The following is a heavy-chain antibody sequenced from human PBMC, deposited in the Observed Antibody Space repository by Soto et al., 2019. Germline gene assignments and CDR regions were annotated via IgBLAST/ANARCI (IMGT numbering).Heavy chain of an antibody. CDR1: GFTFSSYW. Sequence: QSGGSLRLSCAASGFTFSSYWMHWVRQAPGKGLVWVSGISSSGGSTYYADSVKGRFTISRDNSKNTLFLRMNRPRVEDTAVYYCMRPAPRGRHYFYFGMDVWGQGTTVTVSS. V-gene: IGHV3-23*01. J-gene: IGHJ6*02. CDR3: MRPAPRGRHYFYFGMDV. D-gene: IGHD3-10*01. CDR2: ISSSGGST.